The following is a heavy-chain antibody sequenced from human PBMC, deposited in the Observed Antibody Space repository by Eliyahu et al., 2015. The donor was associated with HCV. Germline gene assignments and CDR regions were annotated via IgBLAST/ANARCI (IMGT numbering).Heavy chain of an antibody. CDR2: IYFSANT. V-gene: IGHV4-59*08. CDR3: TRHSGVVRGVVQAMDV. Sequence: QVQLQESGPGLVKPSETLSLTCTVSGCSISSYYWSWIRQPPGKGLEWIGYIYFSANTNYNPSLKSRVTISVDTSKNQFSLKLSSVTAADTAVYYCTRHSGVVRGVVQAMDVWGQGTTVTVSS. J-gene: IGHJ6*02. D-gene: IGHD3-10*01. CDR1: GCSISSYY.